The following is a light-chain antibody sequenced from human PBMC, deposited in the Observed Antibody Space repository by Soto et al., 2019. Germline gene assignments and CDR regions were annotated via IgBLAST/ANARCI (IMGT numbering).Light chain of an antibody. V-gene: IGLV1-44*01. CDR2: GND. J-gene: IGLJ2*01. CDR1: SSNIGSNV. Sequence: QSVLTQPPSASETPGQGVTISCSGSSSNIGSNVVNWYQQLPGTAPKLLIYGNDQRPSGVPDRFSGSKSGTSASLAISGLHSEDEADYYCAAWDDSLIVVAFGGGTKVTVL. CDR3: AAWDDSLIVVA.